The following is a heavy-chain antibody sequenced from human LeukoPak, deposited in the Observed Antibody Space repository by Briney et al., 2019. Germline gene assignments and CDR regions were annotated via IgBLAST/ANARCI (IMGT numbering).Heavy chain of an antibody. CDR3: ASTPGIAVAVDY. Sequence: GGSLRLSCAASALTFTSYSMNWASQAPGKWLEWVSSISSSSRYIYYADSVKGRFTISRDNAKNSLYLQMNSLRAEDTAVYYCASTPGIAVAVDYWGQGTLVTVSS. CDR2: ISSSSRYI. D-gene: IGHD6-19*01. V-gene: IGHV3-21*01. J-gene: IGHJ4*02. CDR1: ALTFTSYS.